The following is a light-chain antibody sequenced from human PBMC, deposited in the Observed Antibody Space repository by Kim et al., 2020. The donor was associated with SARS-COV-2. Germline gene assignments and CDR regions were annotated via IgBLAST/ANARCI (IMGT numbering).Light chain of an antibody. Sequence: GQSLTISCTGTSSDVGGYDYVSWYQQHPDEAPKLMIYDVSKRPSGVSNRFSGSKSGNTASLTISGLQAEDEADYYCSSYTSSSTWVFGGGTQLTVL. J-gene: IGLJ3*02. CDR3: SSYTSSSTWV. CDR1: SSDVGGYDY. CDR2: DVS. V-gene: IGLV2-14*03.